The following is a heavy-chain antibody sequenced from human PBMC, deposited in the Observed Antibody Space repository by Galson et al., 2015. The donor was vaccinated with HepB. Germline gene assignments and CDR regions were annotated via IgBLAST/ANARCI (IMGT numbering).Heavy chain of an antibody. CDR3: ARGPLYSSGWSYNWFDP. Sequence: SLRLSCAASGFTFSTYSMNWIRQAPGKGLEWVASITSTSVHIYYADSLKGRFTISRDNAKNSLYLQMNSLRAEDTAFYYCARGPLYSSGWSYNWFDPWGQGTLDTVSS. CDR1: GFTFSTYS. CDR2: ITSTSVHI. J-gene: IGHJ5*02. V-gene: IGHV3-21*01. D-gene: IGHD3-22*01.